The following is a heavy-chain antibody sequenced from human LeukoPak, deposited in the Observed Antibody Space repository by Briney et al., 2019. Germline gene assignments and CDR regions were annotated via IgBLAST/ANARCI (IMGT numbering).Heavy chain of an antibody. V-gene: IGHV1-46*01. CDR2: INPSDGST. J-gene: IGHJ4*02. D-gene: IGHD6-19*01. Sequence: ASVKVSCKASGYTFTSYSMHWVRQAPGQGLEWMGIINPSDGSTSYAQKLQGRVTMTTDTSTSTAYMELRSLRSDDAAVYYCARDGDQYSSGWFEGYWGQGTLVTVSS. CDR1: GYTFTSYS. CDR3: ARDGDQYSSGWFEGY.